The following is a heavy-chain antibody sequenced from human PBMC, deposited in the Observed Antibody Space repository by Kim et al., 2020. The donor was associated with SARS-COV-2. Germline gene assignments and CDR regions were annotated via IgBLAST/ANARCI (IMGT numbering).Heavy chain of an antibody. CDR3: ARRGPAANYGMDV. Sequence: QKYQGRVTMTRNTSLRTAYMELGSLRSEDTAVYYCARRGPAANYGMDVWGQGTTVTVSS. V-gene: IGHV1-8*01. J-gene: IGHJ6*02. D-gene: IGHD2-2*01.